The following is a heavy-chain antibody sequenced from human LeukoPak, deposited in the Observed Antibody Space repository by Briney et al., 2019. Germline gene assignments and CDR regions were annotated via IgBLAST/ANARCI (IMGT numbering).Heavy chain of an antibody. Sequence: GASVKVSCKASGYTFTTYGISWVRQAPGQGLEWLGRISVYNGNTNYAQKLQGRVTMTTDTSTSTAYMKLRSLRSDDTAVYYCARMILLRGDVLTVPPSGFDYWGQGTLVTVSS. CDR3: ARMILLRGDVLTVPPSGFDY. J-gene: IGHJ4*02. CDR1: GYTFTTYG. CDR2: ISVYNGNT. V-gene: IGHV1-18*01. D-gene: IGHD3-9*01.